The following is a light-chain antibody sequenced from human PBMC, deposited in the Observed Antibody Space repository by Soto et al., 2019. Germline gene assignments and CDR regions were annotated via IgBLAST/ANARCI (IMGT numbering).Light chain of an antibody. V-gene: IGLV2-8*01. CDR1: SSDVGGYNY. CDR3: QSFDRDLNGYV. Sequence: QSALTQPPSASGSPGQSVTISCTGTSSDVGGYNYVSWYQQHPGKAPKLMIYEVSKRPSGVPDRFSGSKSGNTASLTVSGLQAEDEAEYLCQSFDRDLNGYVFGSGTKLTVL. CDR2: EVS. J-gene: IGLJ1*01.